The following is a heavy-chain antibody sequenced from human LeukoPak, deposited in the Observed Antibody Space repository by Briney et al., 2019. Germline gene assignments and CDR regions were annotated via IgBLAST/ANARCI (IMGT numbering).Heavy chain of an antibody. CDR1: GGSISSGDYY. CDR3: ARDRYYDSSGYYFDY. CDR2: IYTSGST. V-gene: IGHV4-61*02. J-gene: IGHJ4*02. D-gene: IGHD3-22*01. Sequence: SETLSLTSTVSGGSISSGDYYWSWIRQPAGKGLEWIGRIYTSGSTNYNPSLKSRVTISVDTSKNQFSLKLSSVTAADTAVYYCARDRYYDSSGYYFDYWGQGTLVTVSS.